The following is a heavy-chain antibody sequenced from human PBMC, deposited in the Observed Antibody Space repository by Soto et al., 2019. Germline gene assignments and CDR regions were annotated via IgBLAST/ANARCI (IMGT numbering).Heavy chain of an antibody. Sequence: QITLNESGPTLVKPTQTLTLTCTFSGFSLSTRDVGVGWIRQPPGEALEWLGVVYWDDSKTYSPSLESRLTITKDTSKHQVLLRMTKMDPVDTATYYCAHCRGGVASFWGQGTLVTVSS. D-gene: IGHD2-2*01. CDR1: GFSLSTRDVG. V-gene: IGHV2-5*02. CDR3: AHCRGGVASF. CDR2: VYWDDSK. J-gene: IGHJ4*02.